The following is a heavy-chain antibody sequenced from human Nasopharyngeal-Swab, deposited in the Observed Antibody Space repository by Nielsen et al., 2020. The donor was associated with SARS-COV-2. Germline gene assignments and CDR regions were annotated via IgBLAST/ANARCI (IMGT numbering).Heavy chain of an antibody. CDR1: GGSISSSSYY. V-gene: IGHV4-39*07. D-gene: IGHD6-13*01. Sequence: GSLRLSCTVSGGSISSSSYYWGWIRQPPGKGLEWIGSIYYSGSTYYNPSLKSRVTISVDTSKNQFSLKLSSVTAADTAVYYCVGSSWYGDYYYYYGMDVWGQGTTATVSS. CDR2: IYYSGST. CDR3: VGSSWYGDYYYYYGMDV. J-gene: IGHJ6*02.